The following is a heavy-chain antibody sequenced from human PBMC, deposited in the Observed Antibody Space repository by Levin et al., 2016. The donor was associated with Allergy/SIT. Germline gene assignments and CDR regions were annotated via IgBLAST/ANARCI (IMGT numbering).Heavy chain of an antibody. V-gene: IGHV1-3*01. CDR1: GYTFSIYV. CDR3: ARDRIGVSGSGY. J-gene: IGHJ4*02. Sequence: ASVKVSCKTSGYTFSIYVIHWVRQAPGQRLEWMGWINPGNDDTRFSQKFQGRVTFTRDKPASTAYMELSSLTSEDTAVYYCARDRIGVSGSGYWGQGTLVTVSS. CDR2: INPGNDDT. D-gene: IGHD3-16*01.